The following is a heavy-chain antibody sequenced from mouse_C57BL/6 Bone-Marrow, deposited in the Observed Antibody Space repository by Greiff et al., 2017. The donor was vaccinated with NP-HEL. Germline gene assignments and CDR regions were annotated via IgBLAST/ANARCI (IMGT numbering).Heavy chain of an antibody. CDR1: GYAFSSSW. CDR2: IYPGDGDT. CDR3: ARFGPRKNY. Sequence: QVQLQQSGPELVKPGASVKISCKASGYAFSSSWMNWVKQRPGKGLEWIGRIYPGDGDTNYNGKFKGKATLTADKSSSTAYMQLSSLTSEDSAVYFCARFGPRKNYWGQGTTLTVSS. V-gene: IGHV1-82*01. J-gene: IGHJ2*01.